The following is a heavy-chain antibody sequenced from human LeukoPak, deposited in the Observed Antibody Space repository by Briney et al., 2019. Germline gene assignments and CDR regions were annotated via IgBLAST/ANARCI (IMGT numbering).Heavy chain of an antibody. D-gene: IGHD3-16*01. J-gene: IGHJ4*02. Sequence: GVSLTLPCTASGFTVVTNDMTWLRQSPEKGLEWVAVLYSDGNTKYPDSVQGRFTISRDNSKNTPYLAMKSLSPEDTAAYYCARGVEPLAANTLAYWGQGTLVTVSP. V-gene: IGHV3-53*01. CDR3: ARGVEPLAANTLAY. CDR1: GFTVVTND. CDR2: LYSDGNT.